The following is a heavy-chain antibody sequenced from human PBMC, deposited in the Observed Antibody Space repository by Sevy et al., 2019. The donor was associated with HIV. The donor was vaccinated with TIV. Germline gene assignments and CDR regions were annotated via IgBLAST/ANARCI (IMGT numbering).Heavy chain of an antibody. CDR1: GFTFSSYA. CDR3: AKDRIWELGDAFDI. J-gene: IGHJ3*02. Sequence: LSLSCAASGFTFSSYAMSWVRQAPGKGLEWVSGLSGNGGSTNYADSVKGRFALSRDNSKNTLYLQMNNLRAEDTAIYFCAKDRIWELGDAFDIWGQGAMVTVSS. V-gene: IGHV3-23*01. D-gene: IGHD1-7*01. CDR2: LSGNGGST.